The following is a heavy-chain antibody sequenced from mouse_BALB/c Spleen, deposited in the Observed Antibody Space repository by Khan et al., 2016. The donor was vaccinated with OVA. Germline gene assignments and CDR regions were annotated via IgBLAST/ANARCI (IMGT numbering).Heavy chain of an antibody. CDR3: ARDYWDVFAY. V-gene: IGHV14-3*02. CDR1: GFNIKDTY. J-gene: IGHJ3*01. CDR2: IDPANGNT. Sequence: EVQLKQSGAELVKPRASVKLSCAASGFNIKDTYMHWVKQRPEQGLEWIGRIDPANGNTKYDPKFQGKATITADTSSNTAYLQLSSLTSEDTAVYYCARDYWDVFAYWGQGTLVTVSA. D-gene: IGHD4-1*01.